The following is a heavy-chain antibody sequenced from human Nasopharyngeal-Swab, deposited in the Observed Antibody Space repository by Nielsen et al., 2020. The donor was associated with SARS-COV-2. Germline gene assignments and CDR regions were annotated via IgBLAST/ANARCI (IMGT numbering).Heavy chain of an antibody. Sequence: GGSLRPSCAASGSYVSNDYLSWVRQAPGKGLEWVSVIYSGGSTYYADSVRGRFTISRDNFKNTLYLQMNSLRVEDTAIYYCARDGPSGSYDGWGQGTLVTVSS. CDR2: IYSGGST. CDR3: ARDGPSGSYDG. J-gene: IGHJ4*02. CDR1: GSYVSNDY. D-gene: IGHD1-26*01. V-gene: IGHV3-53*01.